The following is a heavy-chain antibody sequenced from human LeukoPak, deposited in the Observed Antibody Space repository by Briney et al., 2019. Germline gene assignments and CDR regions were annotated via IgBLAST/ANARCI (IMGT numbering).Heavy chain of an antibody. V-gene: IGHV3-53*01. CDR1: GFTVSNNY. CDR3: ARDLGYSYGPVY. D-gene: IGHD5-18*01. CDR2: IYSGGST. J-gene: IGHJ4*02. Sequence: GGSLRLSCAASGFTVSNNYMSWVRQAPGKGLEWVSVIYSGGSTYYADSVKGRFTISRDNSKNTLYLQMNSLRAEDTAVYYCARDLGYSYGPVYWGQGTLVTVSS.